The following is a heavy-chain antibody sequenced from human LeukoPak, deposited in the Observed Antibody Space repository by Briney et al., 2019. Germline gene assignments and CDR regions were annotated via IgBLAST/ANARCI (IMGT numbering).Heavy chain of an antibody. CDR1: GFTFSRYG. Sequence: GGSLRLSCAASGFTFSRYGMHWVRQTPGKGLEWVAVISYDASNKYYADSVKGRFTISRDNAKNSLYLQMNSLRAEDTAVYYCARGLPTVTTCWGQGTLVTVSS. CDR2: ISYDASNK. CDR3: ARGLPTVTTC. J-gene: IGHJ4*02. D-gene: IGHD4-17*01. V-gene: IGHV3-30*03.